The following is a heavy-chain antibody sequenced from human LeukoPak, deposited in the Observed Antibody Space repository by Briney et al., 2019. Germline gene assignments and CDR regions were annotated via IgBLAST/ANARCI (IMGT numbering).Heavy chain of an antibody. Sequence: PSQTLSLTCTVSGGSISSGGYYWSWIRQPPGKGLEWIGYIYHSGSTYYNPSLKSRVTISVDRSKNQFSLKLSSVTAADTAVYYCARDSPGPFDYWGQRTLVTVPS. J-gene: IGHJ4*02. CDR1: GGSISSGGYY. CDR2: IYHSGST. CDR3: ARDSPGPFDY. V-gene: IGHV4-30-2*01.